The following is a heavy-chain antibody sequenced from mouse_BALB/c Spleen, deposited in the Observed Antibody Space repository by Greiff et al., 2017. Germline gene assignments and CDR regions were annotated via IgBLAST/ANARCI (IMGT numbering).Heavy chain of an antibody. CDR3: SRYDCGGGLAWFAY. D-gene: IGHD2-12*01. CDR1: GFTFSSFG. V-gene: IGHV5-17*02. CDR2: ISSGSSTI. Sequence: EVQLVESGGGLVQPGGSRKLSCAASGFTFSSFGMHWVRQAPEKGLEWVAYISSGSSTIYYADTVQGRFTIARDNPKNTLYLQLTSLRSEDTAMYYGSRYDCGGGLAWFAYWGQGTLVTVSA. J-gene: IGHJ3*01.